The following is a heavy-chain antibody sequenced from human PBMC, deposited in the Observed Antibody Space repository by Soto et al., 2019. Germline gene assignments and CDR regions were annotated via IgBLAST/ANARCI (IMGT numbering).Heavy chain of an antibody. Sequence: LSLRLSCTTSGFTFGDYSMSWFRQAPAKGLEWVGFIRSKAYGGTIEYAASVKGRFTISRDDSKSVAYLQMNSLKTEDTAVYYCARKKYFDYWGQGTLVTVS. CDR1: GFTFGDYS. V-gene: IGHV3-49*03. CDR2: IRSKAYGGTI. D-gene: IGHD3-9*01. CDR3: ARKKYFDY. J-gene: IGHJ4*02.